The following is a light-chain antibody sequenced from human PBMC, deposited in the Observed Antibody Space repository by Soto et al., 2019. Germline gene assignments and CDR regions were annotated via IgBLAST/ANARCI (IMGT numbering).Light chain of an antibody. V-gene: IGKV3-11*01. CDR1: QSLNSY. J-gene: IGKJ4*01. CDR2: DSS. Sequence: EIVLTQSPVTLSLSPGERATLSCRASQSLNSYLAWYQQKPGQAPRLLIFDSSNRATGIPARFSGSGSGTDFTLTISSLEPEDFALYYCQQRSKWPLTFGGGTKVDIK. CDR3: QQRSKWPLT.